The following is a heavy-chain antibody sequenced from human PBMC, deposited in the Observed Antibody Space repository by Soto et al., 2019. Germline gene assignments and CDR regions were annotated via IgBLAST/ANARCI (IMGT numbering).Heavy chain of an antibody. Sequence: LSLTCAVSGYSISSGYYWGWIRQPPGKGLEWIGSIYHSGSTYYNPSLKSRVTISVDTSKNQFSLKLSSVTAADTAVYYCAGDCSSTSCPSYYYYGMDVWGQGTTVTVSS. CDR3: AGDCSSTSCPSYYYYGMDV. J-gene: IGHJ6*02. CDR2: IYHSGST. CDR1: GYSISSGYY. D-gene: IGHD2-2*01. V-gene: IGHV4-38-2*02.